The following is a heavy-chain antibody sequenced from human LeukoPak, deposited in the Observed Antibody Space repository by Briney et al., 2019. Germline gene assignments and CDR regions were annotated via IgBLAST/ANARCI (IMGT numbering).Heavy chain of an antibody. D-gene: IGHD4/OR15-4a*01. CDR1: GFDFSTYA. CDR3: ARGDYGDHVWVDAFDI. CDR2: ISTMSNYI. J-gene: IGHJ3*02. Sequence: GGSLRLSCAASGFDFSTYAINWVRQAPGKGLEWVSSISTMSNYIFYGDSVKGRFTISRDNAKNSVYLQMNSLRAEDTAVYYCARGDYGDHVWVDAFDIWGQGTMVTVSS. V-gene: IGHV3-21*01.